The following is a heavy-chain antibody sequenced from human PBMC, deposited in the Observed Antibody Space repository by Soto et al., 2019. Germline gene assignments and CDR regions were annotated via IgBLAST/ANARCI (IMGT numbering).Heavy chain of an antibody. V-gene: IGHV3-23*01. J-gene: IGHJ3*02. Sequence: EVQLLESGGGLVQPGGSLRLSCADSGLPFSNYAMSWVRQAPGKGLEWVSSLSGSGDNTYYADSVKGRFTISRDNSKNTLYLQMNSLRAEDTAVYYCAKAGYCSGGTCQVAFDIWGQGTMVTVSS. CDR3: AKAGYCSGGTCQVAFDI. D-gene: IGHD2-15*01. CDR1: GLPFSNYA. CDR2: LSGSGDNT.